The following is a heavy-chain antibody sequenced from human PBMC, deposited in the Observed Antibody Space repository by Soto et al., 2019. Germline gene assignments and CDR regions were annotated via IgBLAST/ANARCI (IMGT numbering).Heavy chain of an antibody. CDR1: GFTFTSSA. J-gene: IGHJ4*02. V-gene: IGHV1-58*01. Sequence: GASVKVSCKASGFTFTSSAVQWVRQARGQRLEWIGWIAVGSGHTDYAQKFQERVTITRDMSTSTVYMELSSLRSEDTAVYFCAADAAAWQQLVPSDYWGQGTLVT. CDR3: AADAAAWQQLVPSDY. CDR2: IAVGSGHT. D-gene: IGHD6-13*01.